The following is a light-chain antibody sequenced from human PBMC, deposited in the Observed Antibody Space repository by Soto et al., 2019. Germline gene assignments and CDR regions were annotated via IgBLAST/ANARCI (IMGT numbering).Light chain of an antibody. J-gene: IGKJ4*01. CDR1: ETVSSN. CDR2: GAS. CDR3: QQYHDWPPLT. V-gene: IGKV3-15*01. Sequence: EIVMTQSPATLSVSPGERATLSCRASETVSSNLAWYQQKPGQAPRLFIYGASIRATGIPARFSGSGSGTEFTLTISSLQPEDFAVYYCQQYHDWPPLTFGGGTTVEIK.